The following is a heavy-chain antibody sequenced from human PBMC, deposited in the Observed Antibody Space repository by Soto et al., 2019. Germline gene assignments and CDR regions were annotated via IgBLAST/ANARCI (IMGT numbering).Heavy chain of an antibody. J-gene: IGHJ4*02. CDR3: ARGGLRYFDWPPFDY. CDR1: GFTFSSYW. D-gene: IGHD3-9*01. Sequence: LRLSCAASGFTFSSYWMHWVRQAPGKGLVWVSRINSDGSSTSYADSVKGRFTISRDNAKNTLYLQMNSLRAEDTAVYYCARGGLRYFDWPPFDYWGQGTLVTVSS. V-gene: IGHV3-74*01. CDR2: INSDGSST.